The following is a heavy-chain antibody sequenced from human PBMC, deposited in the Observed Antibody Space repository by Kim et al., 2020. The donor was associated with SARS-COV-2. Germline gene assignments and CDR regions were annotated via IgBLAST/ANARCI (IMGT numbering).Heavy chain of an antibody. V-gene: IGHV3-11*04. J-gene: IGHJ4*02. D-gene: IGHD3-22*01. CDR3: ARNGSDYYDSSGYYDY. Sequence: SVKGRLPLSRDNATNYMYLQMNSLRAEDTAVYYCARNGSDYYDSSGYYDYWDQGTLVTVSS.